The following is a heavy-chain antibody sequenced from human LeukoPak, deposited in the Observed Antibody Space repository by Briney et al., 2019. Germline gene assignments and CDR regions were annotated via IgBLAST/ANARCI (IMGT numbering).Heavy chain of an antibody. Sequence: GGSLRLSCAASGFSVRTTYMSWVRQAPGKGLEWVSVLYTGGGTDHADSVKGRFTISRDNSKNTLPLQMNSLRVEDTAIYYCTRSGYRHPYHFDSWGQGTLVTVSS. CDR1: GFSVRTTY. CDR3: TRSGYRHPYHFDS. D-gene: IGHD3-22*01. CDR2: LYTGGGT. J-gene: IGHJ4*02. V-gene: IGHV3-53*01.